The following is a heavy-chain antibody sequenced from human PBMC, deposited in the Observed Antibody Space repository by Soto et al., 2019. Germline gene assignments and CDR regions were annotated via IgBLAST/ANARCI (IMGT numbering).Heavy chain of an antibody. CDR3: ARDRETTMIPQPKNY. Sequence: GGSLRLSCAASGFTFSDYYLTWIRQAPGKGLEWVSYISTSGNTIYYADSVRGRFTVSRDNAKNSLYLQMNSLRPEDTAVYYCARDRETTMIPQPKNYWGQGTLVTV. D-gene: IGHD3-22*01. J-gene: IGHJ4*02. V-gene: IGHV3-11*01. CDR2: ISTSGNTI. CDR1: GFTFSDYY.